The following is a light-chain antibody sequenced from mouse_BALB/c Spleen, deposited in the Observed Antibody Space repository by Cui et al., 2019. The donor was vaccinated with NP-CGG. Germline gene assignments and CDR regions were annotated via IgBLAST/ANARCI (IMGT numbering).Light chain of an antibody. V-gene: IGLV1*01. CDR3: ALWYSNHWV. J-gene: IGLJ1*01. CDR1: TGAVTTSNY. CDR2: GTN. Sequence: QAVVTQESALTTSPGETVTLTCRSSTGAVTTSNYANWVQEKPDHLFTGLIGGTNNRAPGVPARFSGSLIGDKAALTITVAQTEDEAIYFCALWYSNHWVFGGGIKLTVL.